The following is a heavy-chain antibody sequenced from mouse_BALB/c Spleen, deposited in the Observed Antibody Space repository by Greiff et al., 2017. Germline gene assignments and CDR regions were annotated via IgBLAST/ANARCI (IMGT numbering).Heavy chain of an antibody. J-gene: IGHJ3*01. D-gene: IGHD2-4*01. CDR2: ISSGGST. CDR1: GFTFSSYA. CDR3: ARVYDYDRGFAY. V-gene: IGHV5-6-5*01. Sequence: DVMLVESGGGLVKPGGSLKLSCAASGFTFSSYAMSWVRQTPEKRLEWVASISSGGSTYYPDSVKGRFTISRDNARNILYLQMSSLRSEDTAMYYCARVYDYDRGFAYWGQGTLVTVSA.